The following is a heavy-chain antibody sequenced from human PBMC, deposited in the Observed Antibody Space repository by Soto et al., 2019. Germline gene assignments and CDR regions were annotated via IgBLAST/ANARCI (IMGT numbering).Heavy chain of an antibody. V-gene: IGHV1-46*01. J-gene: IGHJ4*02. CDR2: INPSGGST. Sequence: QVQLVQSGAEVKKPGASVKVSCKASGYTFTSYYMHWVRQAPGQGLEWMGIINPSGGSTSYAQKFQGRVTMTRDTSTSTVYMELSSLRSEDTAVYYCARDNYDILTGPFLSNFDYWGQGTLVTVSS. CDR1: GYTFTSYY. CDR3: ARDNYDILTGPFLSNFDY. D-gene: IGHD3-9*01.